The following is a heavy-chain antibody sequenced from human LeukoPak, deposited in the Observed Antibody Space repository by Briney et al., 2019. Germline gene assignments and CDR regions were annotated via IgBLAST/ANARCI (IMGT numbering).Heavy chain of an antibody. D-gene: IGHD6-19*01. Sequence: NPGGSLRLSCAASGFTFSDYYMSWIRQAPEKGLEWVSYISSSGSTIYYADSVKGRFTISRDNAKNSLYLQMNSLRAEDTAVYYCARVKVAVAGSCDYWGQGTLVTVSS. CDR3: ARVKVAVAGSCDY. J-gene: IGHJ4*02. CDR1: GFTFSDYY. V-gene: IGHV3-11*01. CDR2: ISSSGSTI.